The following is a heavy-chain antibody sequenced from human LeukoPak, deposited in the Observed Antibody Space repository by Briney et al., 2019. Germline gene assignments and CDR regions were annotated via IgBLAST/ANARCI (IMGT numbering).Heavy chain of an antibody. D-gene: IGHD3-16*01. J-gene: IGHJ4*02. CDR2: ISSSSSTI. V-gene: IGHV3-48*01. CDR1: GVTFSSYS. Sequence: GGTLRLSCAASGVTFSSYSMNWVRQAPGKGLEWVSYISSSSSTIYYADSLTGRFTISRDNAKNSLYLQMKSLRAEDTAVYDCARKAGEFDYWGQGTLVTVSS. CDR3: ARKAGEFDY.